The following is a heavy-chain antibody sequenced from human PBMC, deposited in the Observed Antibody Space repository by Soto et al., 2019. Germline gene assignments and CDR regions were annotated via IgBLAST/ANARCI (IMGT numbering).Heavy chain of an antibody. D-gene: IGHD3-9*01. Sequence: QVQLQESGPGLVKPSETLSLTCTVSGGSISSYYWSWIRQPPGKGLEWIGYIYYSGSTNYNPSFKSRVTIAVDTSKNQFSRRLRSVSAADTAVYYCARVSLDYAIMTGYYISGGWFDPWGKGSLVTVSS. CDR3: ARVSLDYAIMTGYYISGGWFDP. J-gene: IGHJ5*02. CDR2: IYYSGST. CDR1: GGSISSYY. V-gene: IGHV4-59*01.